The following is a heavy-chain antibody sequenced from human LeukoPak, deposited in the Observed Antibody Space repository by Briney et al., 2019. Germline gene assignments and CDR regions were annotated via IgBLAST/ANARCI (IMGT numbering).Heavy chain of an antibody. V-gene: IGHV3-23*01. CDR2: ISGSGDST. CDR3: AKHAGTPRLTKDY. CDR1: GFTFSNYA. D-gene: IGHD1-7*01. Sequence: GGSLRLSCVASGFTFSNYAMSWVRQAPGKGLEWVSVISGSGDSTHYADSVKGRFTISRDNSKNTLYLQMNSLRAEDTAVYYCAKHAGTPRLTKDYWGQGTLVTVSS. J-gene: IGHJ4*02.